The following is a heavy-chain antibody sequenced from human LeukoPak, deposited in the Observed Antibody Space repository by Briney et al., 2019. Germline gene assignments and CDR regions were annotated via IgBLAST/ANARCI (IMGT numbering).Heavy chain of an antibody. D-gene: IGHD6-13*01. V-gene: IGHV4-34*01. CDR1: GESSSGFW. J-gene: IGHJ5*02. CDR2: INHSGST. Sequence: SETLSLTCAVYGESSSGFWWTWIRKPPGKGLKGIREINHSGSTNYNPSLKSRVTMSVDTSKNQFSLKLTSVTAADTAVYYCARGRGRPAAVRWFDPWGHGTLVTVSS. CDR3: ARGRGRPAAVRWFDP.